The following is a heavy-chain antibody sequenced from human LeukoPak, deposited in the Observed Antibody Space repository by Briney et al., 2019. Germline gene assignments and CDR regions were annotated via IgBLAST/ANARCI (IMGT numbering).Heavy chain of an antibody. CDR1: GFDFGGACG. CDR2: ISGGGETT. Sequence: PGDSLRLSCATSGFDFGGACGMGWVRQAPEKGLEWVLTISGGGETTHYADSVKGRLTISRDNARNTLYLQIDRLRPEDTAIYYCVREAGCGWPLDYWGRGTLVTVSS. J-gene: IGHJ4*02. V-gene: IGHV3-23*01. D-gene: IGHD6-19*01. CDR3: VREAGCGWPLDY.